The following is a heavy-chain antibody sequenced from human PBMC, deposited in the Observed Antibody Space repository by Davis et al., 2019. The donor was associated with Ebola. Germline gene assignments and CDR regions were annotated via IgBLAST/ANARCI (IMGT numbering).Heavy chain of an antibody. D-gene: IGHD6-6*01. Sequence: SVKVSCMASRYTFTGYYMHWVRRAPGQGLEWMGWINPNSGGTNYAQKFQGWVTMTRDTSISTAYMELSRLRSDDTAVYYCARGGGYSTSSFDYWGQGTLVTVSS. CDR3: ARGGGYSTSSFDY. J-gene: IGHJ4*02. V-gene: IGHV1-2*04. CDR1: RYTFTGYY. CDR2: INPNSGGT.